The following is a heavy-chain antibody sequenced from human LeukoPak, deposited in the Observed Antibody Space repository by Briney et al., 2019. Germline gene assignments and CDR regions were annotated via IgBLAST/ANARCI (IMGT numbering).Heavy chain of an antibody. CDR1: GFTFSRYA. CDR2: ISDSGDYT. J-gene: IGHJ4*02. V-gene: IGHV3-23*01. Sequence: AGGSLRLSCAACGFTFSRYAMSWVRQAPGKGLEWVSAISDSGDYTYYADSVKGRFTISRDNSKNTLYLQMNSLRAEDTAAYYCAKHTSIGKYGTNGVCSQFDYWGQGTLVTVSS. CDR3: AKHTSIGKYGTNGVCSQFDY. D-gene: IGHD2-8*01.